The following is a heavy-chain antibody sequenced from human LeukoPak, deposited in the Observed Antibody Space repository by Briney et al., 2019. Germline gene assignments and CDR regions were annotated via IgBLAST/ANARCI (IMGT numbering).Heavy chain of an antibody. V-gene: IGHV1-46*01. CDR3: ARDPGLTSYYYYMDV. CDR1: GYTFTSYY. Sequence: ASVKVSCKASGYTFTSYYIHWVRQAPGQGLDWMGIINPSTSTTTYAQRLQGRVTMTRDTSTSTVYMELSSLRSEDTAVYYCARDPGLTSYYYYMDVWGKGTTVTVSS. D-gene: IGHD1-14*01. CDR2: INPSTSTT. J-gene: IGHJ6*03.